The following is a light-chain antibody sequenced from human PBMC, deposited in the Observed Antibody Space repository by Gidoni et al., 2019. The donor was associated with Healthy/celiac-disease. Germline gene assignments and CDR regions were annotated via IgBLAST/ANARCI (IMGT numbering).Light chain of an antibody. CDR1: SSDVGGHNF. J-gene: IGLJ2*01. CDR3: SSYTSSSTLVV. CDR2: EVS. V-gene: IGLV2-14*01. Sequence: QSALTQPASVSRSPGQSITISCTGTSSDVGGHNFVSWYQPHPGKAPQLMIYEVSNRPSGVPDRFSGSKSGNTASLTISGLQAEDEADYYCSSYTSSSTLVVFGGGTKLTVL.